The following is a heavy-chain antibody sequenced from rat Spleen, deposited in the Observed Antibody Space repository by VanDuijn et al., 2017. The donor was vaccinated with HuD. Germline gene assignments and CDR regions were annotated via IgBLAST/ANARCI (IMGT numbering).Heavy chain of an antibody. V-gene: IGHV2-32*01. J-gene: IGHJ3*01. D-gene: IGHD2-5*01. Sequence: QVQLKESGPGLVKPSETLSLTCTVSGFSLTSYHISWVRQPPGKGLEWMGVMWSDGDTSYNSALKSRLSISRDTSKSQVFLKMSSLQTEDTAIYYCSREELFSGYLLRFAYWGQGTLVTVSA. CDR3: SREELFSGYLLRFAY. CDR2: MWSDGDT. CDR1: GFSLTSYH.